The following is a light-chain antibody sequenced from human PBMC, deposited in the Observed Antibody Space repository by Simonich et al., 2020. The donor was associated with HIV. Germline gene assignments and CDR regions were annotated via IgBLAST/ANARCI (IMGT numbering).Light chain of an antibody. CDR3: SSYTSSSTVV. CDR2: DVS. V-gene: IGLV2-14*02. Sequence: QSALTQPAYVSGSPGQSITISCTGTTSDIGSYTLVSWYQHHPGKAPKLLSYDVSKRPSGVSNRFSGSMSGNTASLTISGLQAEDEADYYCSSYTSSSTVVFGGGTKLTVL. CDR1: TSDIGSYTL. J-gene: IGLJ2*01.